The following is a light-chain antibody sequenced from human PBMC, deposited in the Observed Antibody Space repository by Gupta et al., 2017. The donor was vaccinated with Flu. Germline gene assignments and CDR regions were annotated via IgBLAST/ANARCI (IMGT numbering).Light chain of an antibody. CDR1: QSISSW. Sequence: SPSTLSASVGDRVTITCRASQSISSWLAWYQQKPGKAPKLLIYKASSLESGVPSRFSGSGSGTEFSLTISSLQPDDFATYYCQQYSSRWTFGQGTKVEIK. J-gene: IGKJ1*01. CDR2: KAS. V-gene: IGKV1-5*03. CDR3: QQYSSRWT.